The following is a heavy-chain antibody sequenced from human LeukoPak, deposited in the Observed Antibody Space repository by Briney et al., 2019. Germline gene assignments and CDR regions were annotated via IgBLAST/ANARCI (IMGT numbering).Heavy chain of an antibody. Sequence: PSETLSLTCTVSGGSISSSSYYWGWIRQPPGTGLEWIGSIYYSGSTYYNPPLKSRITISVDTSKNQFSLKLSSVTAADTAVYYCARQGCSGGSCYGFDYWGQGTLVTVSS. CDR1: GGSISSSSYY. CDR3: ARQGCSGGSCYGFDY. D-gene: IGHD2-15*01. CDR2: IYYSGST. J-gene: IGHJ4*02. V-gene: IGHV4-39*01.